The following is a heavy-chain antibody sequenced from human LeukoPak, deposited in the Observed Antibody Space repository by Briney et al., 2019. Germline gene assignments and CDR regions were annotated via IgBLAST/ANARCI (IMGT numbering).Heavy chain of an antibody. Sequence: GGSLRLSCAASGFTFSSYSMNWVRQAPGKGLEWVSSISSSSSYIYYADSVKGRFTISRDDAKNSLYLQMNSLRAEDTAVYYCARDRDSYSGRYYDYWGQGTLVTVSS. V-gene: IGHV3-21*01. CDR1: GFTFSSYS. CDR2: ISSSSSYI. D-gene: IGHD1-26*01. CDR3: ARDRDSYSGRYYDY. J-gene: IGHJ4*02.